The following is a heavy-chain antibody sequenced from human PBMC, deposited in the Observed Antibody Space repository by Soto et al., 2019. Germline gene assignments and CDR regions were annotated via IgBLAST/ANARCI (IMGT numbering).Heavy chain of an antibody. CDR1: GGSISSSNW. Sequence: SETLSLTCAVSGGSISSSNWWSWVRQPPGKGLEWIGEIYHSGSTNYNPSLKSRVTISVDTSKNPFSLKLSTVTAADTAAYDCARLCSRSWHLSRVPKHYYYYGTDVLGPGTQV. J-gene: IGHJ6*02. CDR2: IYHSGST. CDR3: ARLCSRSWHLSRVPKHYYYYGTDV. V-gene: IGHV4-4*02. D-gene: IGHD6-13*01.